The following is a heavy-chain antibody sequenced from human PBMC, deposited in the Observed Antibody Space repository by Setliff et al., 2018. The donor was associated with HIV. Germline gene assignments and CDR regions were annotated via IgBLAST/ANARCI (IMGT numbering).Heavy chain of an antibody. CDR3: ARDRSSGWSKDWFDT. Sequence: ASETLSLTCTVSGGSISSYYWSWIRQPAGKGLEWIGHIYISGSTNYNPSFNSRVTMSVDTSKNQFSLRLTSVTAADTAMYHCARDRSSGWSKDWFDTWGQGILGTVSS. CDR2: IYISGST. CDR1: GGSISSYY. V-gene: IGHV4-4*07. D-gene: IGHD6-19*01. J-gene: IGHJ5*02.